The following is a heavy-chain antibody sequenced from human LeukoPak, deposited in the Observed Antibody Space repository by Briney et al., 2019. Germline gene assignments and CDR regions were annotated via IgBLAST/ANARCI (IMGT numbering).Heavy chain of an antibody. D-gene: IGHD4-23*01. CDR1: GGSISSYY. CDR2: IYYSGST. CDR3: AFSPSTVDASWYFDL. Sequence: PSETLSLTCTVSGGSISSYYWNWIRQPPGKGLEWIGYIYYSGSTNYNPSLKSRVTISVDTSKNQFSLKLSSVTAADTAVYYCAFSPSTVDASWYFDLWGRGTLVTVSS. J-gene: IGHJ2*01. V-gene: IGHV4-59*12.